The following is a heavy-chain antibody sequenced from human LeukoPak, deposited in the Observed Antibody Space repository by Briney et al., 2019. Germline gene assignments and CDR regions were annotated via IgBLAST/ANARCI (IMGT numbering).Heavy chain of an antibody. J-gene: IGHJ4*02. CDR1: GFTFSSYS. D-gene: IGHD3-9*01. CDR2: ISSSSSYI. CDR3: AKAERGGRLRYFDWLLIFDY. Sequence: PGGSLRLSCAASGFTFSSYSMNWVRQAPGKGLEWVSSISSSSSYIYYADSVKGRFTISRDNAKNSLYLQMNSLRAEDTAVYYCAKAERGGRLRYFDWLLIFDYWGQGTLVTVSS. V-gene: IGHV3-21*01.